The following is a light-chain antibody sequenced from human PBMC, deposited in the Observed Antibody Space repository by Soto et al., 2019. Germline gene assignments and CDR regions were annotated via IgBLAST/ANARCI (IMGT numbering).Light chain of an antibody. V-gene: IGKV1-5*03. CDR1: QTISSR. Sequence: DIQMTQSPSTLYASVGDRVTITCRASQTISSRLAWYQQKPGQAPKLLIYKATYLQTGVASRFSGSGSGTEFSLTISSLQPDDFAVYYCQQYNDFQYIFGQGTRLDI. J-gene: IGKJ2*01. CDR2: KAT. CDR3: QQYNDFQYI.